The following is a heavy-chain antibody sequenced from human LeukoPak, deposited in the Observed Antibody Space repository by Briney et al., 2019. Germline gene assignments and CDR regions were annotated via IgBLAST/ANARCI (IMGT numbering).Heavy chain of an antibody. V-gene: IGHV3-23*01. Sequence: GGSLRLSCAASGFTFSSYAMRWVRQAPGKGLEWVSAISGSGGSTYYADSVKGRFTISRDNSKNTLYLQMNSLRAEDTAVYYCAYFYDSSGYGAFDIWGQGTMVTVSS. CDR3: AYFYDSSGYGAFDI. CDR1: GFTFSSYA. CDR2: ISGSGGST. D-gene: IGHD3-22*01. J-gene: IGHJ3*02.